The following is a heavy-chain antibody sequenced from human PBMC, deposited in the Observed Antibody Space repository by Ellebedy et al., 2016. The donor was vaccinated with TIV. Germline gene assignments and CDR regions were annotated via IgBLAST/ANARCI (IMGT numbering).Heavy chain of an antibody. Sequence: GESLKISCAASGFSLSSFWINLVRQAPGKGLESVANINHTGSDTYYVDTVKGRLTISRDNAKNSLYLQMDSLRAEEPAVYFCARAPRGGTDYWGQGTLVTVSS. V-gene: IGHV3-7*03. CDR2: INHTGSDT. D-gene: IGHD3-10*01. CDR1: GFSLSSFW. CDR3: ARAPRGGTDY. J-gene: IGHJ4*02.